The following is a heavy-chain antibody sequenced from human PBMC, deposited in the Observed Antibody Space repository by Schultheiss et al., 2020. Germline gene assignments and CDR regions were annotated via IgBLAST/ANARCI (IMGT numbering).Heavy chain of an antibody. Sequence: GSLRLSCTVSGGSISSSSYYWSWIRQHPGKGLEWIGYIYYSGSTNYNPSLKSRVTISVDTSKNQFSLKLSSVTAADTAVYYCARVRIAAAEFDYWGQGTLVTVSS. CDR1: GGSISSSSYY. CDR2: IYYSGST. J-gene: IGHJ4*02. CDR3: ARVRIAAAEFDY. D-gene: IGHD6-13*01. V-gene: IGHV4-61*01.